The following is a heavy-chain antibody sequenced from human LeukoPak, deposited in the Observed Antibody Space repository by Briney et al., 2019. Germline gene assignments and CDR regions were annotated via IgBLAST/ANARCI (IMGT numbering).Heavy chain of an antibody. D-gene: IGHD5-24*01. J-gene: IGHJ4*02. CDR2: IYHSGST. CDR1: GYSISSGYY. CDR3: ARSPERWLQLLIDY. V-gene: IGHV4-38-2*01. Sequence: SETLSLTCAVSGYSISSGYYWGWIRQPPGQGLEWIGSIYHSGSTYYNPSLKSRVTISVDTSKNQFSLKLSSVTAADTAVYYCARSPERWLQLLIDYWGQGTLVTVSS.